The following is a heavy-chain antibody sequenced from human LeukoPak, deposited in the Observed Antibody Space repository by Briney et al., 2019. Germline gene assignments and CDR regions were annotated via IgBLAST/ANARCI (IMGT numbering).Heavy chain of an antibody. CDR3: ARAYPTPKKRSTAGTHDY. Sequence: ASVKVSCKASGYTFTSYAMHWVRQAPGQRLEWMGWINAGNGNTKYSQKFQGRVTITRDTSASTAYMELSSLRSEDTAVYYCARAYPTPKKRSTAGTHDYWGQGTLVTVSS. V-gene: IGHV1-3*01. CDR1: GYTFTSYA. CDR2: INAGNGNT. J-gene: IGHJ4*02. D-gene: IGHD2-2*01.